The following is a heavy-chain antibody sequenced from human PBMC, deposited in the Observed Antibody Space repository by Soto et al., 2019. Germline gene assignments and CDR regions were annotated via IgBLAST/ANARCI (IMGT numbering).Heavy chain of an antibody. CDR3: ARRSFDGAFDI. J-gene: IGHJ3*02. V-gene: IGHV4-34*01. CDR1: GGSFSGYY. Sequence: QVQLQQWGAGLLKPSETLSLTCAVHGGSFSGYYWSWIRQPPGKGLEWIGEINHSGSTNYNPSLKSRGTISVDTSKNQFSRKLSSVTAADTAVYYCARRSFDGAFDIWGQGTMVTVSS. CDR2: INHSGST.